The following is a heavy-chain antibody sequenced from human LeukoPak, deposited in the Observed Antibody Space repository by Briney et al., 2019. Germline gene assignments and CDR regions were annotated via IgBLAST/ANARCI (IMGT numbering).Heavy chain of an antibody. CDR2: IIPSGGST. CDR1: GYTFTSYY. V-gene: IGHV1-46*01. Sequence: ASVKVSCKASGYTFTSYYMHWVRQAPGQGLEWMGIIIPSGGSTSYAQKFQGRVTMTRDTSTSTVYMELSSLRSEDTAVYYCARDYHGSGSLTTFDYWGQGTLVTVSS. J-gene: IGHJ4*02. CDR3: ARDYHGSGSLTTFDY. D-gene: IGHD3-10*01.